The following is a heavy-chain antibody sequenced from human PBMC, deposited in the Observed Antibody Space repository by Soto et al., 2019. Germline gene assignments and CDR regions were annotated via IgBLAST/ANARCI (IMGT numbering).Heavy chain of an antibody. J-gene: IGHJ4*02. Sequence: PSETLSLTCTVSGGSISSYYWSWIRQPPGKGLEWIGYIYYSGSTNYNPSLKSRVTISVDTSKNQFSLKLSSVTAADTAVYYCARDGYYYDSSGYYQYFDYWGQGTLVTVSS. CDR2: IYYSGST. D-gene: IGHD3-22*01. V-gene: IGHV4-59*01. CDR1: GGSISSYY. CDR3: ARDGYYYDSSGYYQYFDY.